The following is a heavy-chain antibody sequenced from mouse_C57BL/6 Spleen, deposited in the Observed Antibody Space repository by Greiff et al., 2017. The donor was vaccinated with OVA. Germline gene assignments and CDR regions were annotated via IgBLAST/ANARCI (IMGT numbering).Heavy chain of an antibody. CDR1: GYTFTSYW. CDR3: ARSHIYYGNPYYGMDY. CDR2: INPSNGGT. J-gene: IGHJ4*01. Sequence: QVQLQQPGTELVKPGASVKLSCKASGYTFTSYWMHWVKQRPGQGLEWIGNINPSNGGTNYNEKFKSKATLTVDKSSSTAYMQLSSLTSEDSAVYYCARSHIYYGNPYYGMDYWGQGTSVTVSS. V-gene: IGHV1-53*01. D-gene: IGHD2-1*01.